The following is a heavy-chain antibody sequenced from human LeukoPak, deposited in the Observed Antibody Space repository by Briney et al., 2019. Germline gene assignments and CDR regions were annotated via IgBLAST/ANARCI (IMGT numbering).Heavy chain of an antibody. CDR1: GGSISSYY. CDR2: IYSSGST. Sequence: SETLSLTCTVSGGSISSYYWSWIRQPPGKGLEWIGYIYSSGSTNYSPSLKSRVTISVDTTKNQFSLKLSSVTAADTAVYYCAGSVGDIVVVPAAIYYWGQGTLVTVSS. CDR3: AGSVGDIVVVPAAIYY. J-gene: IGHJ4*02. D-gene: IGHD2-2*01. V-gene: IGHV4-59*01.